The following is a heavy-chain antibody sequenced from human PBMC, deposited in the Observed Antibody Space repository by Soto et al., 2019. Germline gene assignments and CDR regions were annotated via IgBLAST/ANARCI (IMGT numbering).Heavy chain of an antibody. J-gene: IGHJ6*02. V-gene: IGHV4-59*01. CDR1: GGSISSYY. CDR3: ARDRYYGSERDYYYYGMDV. D-gene: IGHD3-10*01. CDR2: IYYSGST. Sequence: SDTLSLTCTVSGGSISSYYWSWIRQPPGKGLEWIGYIYYSGSTNYNPSLKSRVTISVDTSKNQFSLKLSSVTAADTAVYYCARDRYYGSERDYYYYGMDVWGQGTTVTVSS.